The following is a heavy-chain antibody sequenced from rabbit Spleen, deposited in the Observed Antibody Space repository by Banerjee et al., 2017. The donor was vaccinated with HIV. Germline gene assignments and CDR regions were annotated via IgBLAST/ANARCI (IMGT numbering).Heavy chain of an antibody. D-gene: IGHD8-1*01. CDR3: ARDTGSSFSSYGMDL. J-gene: IGHJ6*01. Sequence: QEQLVESGGGLVKPGTSLTLTCIASGVSFSGSSYMCWVRQAPGKGLEWIACIDSGSSGFTYFANWAKGRFTISKTASTTVTLQMTRLTVADTATYFCARDTGSSFSSYGMDLWGPGTLVTVS. V-gene: IGHV1S45*01. CDR1: GVSFSGSSY. CDR2: IDSGSSGFT.